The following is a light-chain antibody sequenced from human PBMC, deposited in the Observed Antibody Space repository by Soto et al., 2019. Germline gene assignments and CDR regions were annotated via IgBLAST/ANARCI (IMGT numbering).Light chain of an antibody. CDR1: SSDIGAGYD. V-gene: IGLV1-40*01. CDR2: GNS. J-gene: IGLJ2*01. CDR3: QSYDSSLSGGV. Sequence: QAVVTQPPSVSGAPVPRVTISCTGSSSDIGAGYDVHWYQQLPGTAPKLLIYGNSNRPSGVPDRFSGSKSGTSASLAITGLQAEDEADYYCQSYDSSLSGGVFGGGTKLTVL.